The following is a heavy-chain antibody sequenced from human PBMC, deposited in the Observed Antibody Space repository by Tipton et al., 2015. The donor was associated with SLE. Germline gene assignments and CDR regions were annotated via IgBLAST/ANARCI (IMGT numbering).Heavy chain of an antibody. Sequence: TLSLTCSVSGASISSDVYYWSWIRQLPGKGLEWIGYIYNTGNTYYNPSLKSRVTMSVDTSKKQFSLKLSSVTAADTAVYYCARDRFWNGYLEYWGQGALVSVSS. CDR1: GASISSDVYY. CDR3: ARDRFWNGYLEY. V-gene: IGHV4-31*03. J-gene: IGHJ4*02. D-gene: IGHD3-3*01. CDR2: IYNTGNT.